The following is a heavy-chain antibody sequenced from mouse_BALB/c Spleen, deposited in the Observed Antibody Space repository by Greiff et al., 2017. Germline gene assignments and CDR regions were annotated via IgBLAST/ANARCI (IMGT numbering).Heavy chain of an antibody. CDR2: ISSGGST. CDR1: GFTFSSYA. D-gene: IGHD2-1*01. V-gene: IGHV5-6-5*01. CDR3: VRFYGNYGYYAMDY. Sequence: EVQRVESGGGLVKPGGSLKLSCAASGFTFSSYAMSWVRQTPEKRLEWVASISSGGSTYYPDSVKGRFTISRDNARNILYLQMSSLRSEDTAMYYCVRFYGNYGYYAMDYWGQGTSVTVSS. J-gene: IGHJ4*01.